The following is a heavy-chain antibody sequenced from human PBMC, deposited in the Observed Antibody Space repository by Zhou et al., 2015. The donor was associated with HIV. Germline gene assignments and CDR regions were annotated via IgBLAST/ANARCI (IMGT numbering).Heavy chain of an antibody. D-gene: IGHD6-13*01. CDR3: ARTPAYSSSWSGVYYFDY. J-gene: IGHJ4*02. Sequence: QVQLVQSGAEVKKPGASVKVSCKASGYTFTSYGISWVRQAPGQGLEWMGGIIPIFGTANYAQKFQGRVTITADESTSTAYMELSSLRSEDTAVYYCARTPAYSSSWSGVYYFDYVGPGNPGHRLL. V-gene: IGHV1-69*13. CDR1: GYTFTSYG. CDR2: IIPIFGTA.